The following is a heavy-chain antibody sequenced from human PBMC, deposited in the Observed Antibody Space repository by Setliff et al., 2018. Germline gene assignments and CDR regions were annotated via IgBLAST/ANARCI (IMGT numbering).Heavy chain of an antibody. CDR2: ISHSGST. V-gene: IGHV4-34*01. Sequence: PWETLSLTCAVYGGSFSGYYWSWIRQPPEKGLEWIGEISHSGSTKYNPSLKSRGTISIDKPKNQFSLKLTSGTAADTAMYYCARHTSNGSGSYPSLYMDVWGKGIMVTVSS. CDR3: ARHTSNGSGSYPSLYMDV. D-gene: IGHD3-10*01. J-gene: IGHJ6*03. CDR1: GGSFSGYY.